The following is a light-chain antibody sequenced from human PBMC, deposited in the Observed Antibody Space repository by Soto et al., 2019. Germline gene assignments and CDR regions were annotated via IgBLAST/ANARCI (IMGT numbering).Light chain of an antibody. V-gene: IGKV3-20*01. J-gene: IGKJ2*01. CDR2: GAS. CDR3: EQYGMSLF. CDR1: QSVSSSY. Sequence: EIVLTQSPGTLSLSPGERATLSCRASQSVSSSYLAWYQQKPGQAPRLLIYGASSRATGIPDRFSGSGSGTDFTVTISRLEPEDFAVYYCEQYGMSLFFGQGTKLEIK.